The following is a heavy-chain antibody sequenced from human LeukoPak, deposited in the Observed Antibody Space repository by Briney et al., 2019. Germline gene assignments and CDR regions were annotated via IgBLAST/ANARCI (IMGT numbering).Heavy chain of an antibody. Sequence: PGGSLRLSCAASGFTFSSYRMNWVRQAPGRGLEWISYISSDSTTIYYADSVKSRFTISRDNAKNSLYLQMNSLRAEDTAVYYCARDQLNSGSGSYLGYWGQGTLVTVSS. D-gene: IGHD3-10*01. J-gene: IGHJ4*02. CDR3: ARDQLNSGSGSYLGY. CDR1: GFTFSSYR. V-gene: IGHV3-48*01. CDR2: ISSDSTTI.